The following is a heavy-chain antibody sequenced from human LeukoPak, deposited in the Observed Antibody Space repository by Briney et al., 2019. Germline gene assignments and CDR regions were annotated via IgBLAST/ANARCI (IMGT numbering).Heavy chain of an antibody. CDR3: ARDGDSSSWY. V-gene: IGHV4-39*07. CDR2: IYYSGST. J-gene: IGHJ4*02. Sequence: SETLSLTCTVSGGSISSSSYYWGWIRQPPGKGLKWIGSIYYSGSTYYNPSLKSRVTISVDTSKNQFSLKLSSVTAADTAVYYCARDGDSSSWYWGQGTLVTVSS. D-gene: IGHD6-13*01. CDR1: GGSISSSSYY.